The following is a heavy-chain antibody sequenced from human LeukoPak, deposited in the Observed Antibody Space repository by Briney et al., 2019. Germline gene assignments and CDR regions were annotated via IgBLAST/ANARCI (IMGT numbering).Heavy chain of an antibody. V-gene: IGHV3-7*01. Sequence: GGSLRLSCAASGVTFSSYWMNWVRQAPGKGLEWVANIKQDGSEKKYVDSVKGRFTISRDNAKNSLYLQMNSLRAEDTAVYYCMTASRSSSWPPPTWGQGTLVTVSS. D-gene: IGHD6-13*01. CDR1: GVTFSSYW. J-gene: IGHJ5*02. CDR3: MTASRSSSWPPPT. CDR2: IKQDGSEK.